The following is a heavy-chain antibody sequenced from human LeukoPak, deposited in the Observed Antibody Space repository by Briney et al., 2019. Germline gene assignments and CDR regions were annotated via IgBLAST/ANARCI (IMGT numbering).Heavy chain of an antibody. CDR2: IYYSGSS. Sequence: SETLSLTCTVSGGSISSYYWSWIRQPPGKGLEWIGDIYYSGSSNYNPSLKSRVTISVDTSKNQFSLKLSSVTAADTAVYYCARQGRITIFGVATDGRFDPWGQGTLVTVSS. V-gene: IGHV4-59*08. J-gene: IGHJ5*02. CDR3: ARQGRITIFGVATDGRFDP. CDR1: GGSISSYY. D-gene: IGHD3-3*01.